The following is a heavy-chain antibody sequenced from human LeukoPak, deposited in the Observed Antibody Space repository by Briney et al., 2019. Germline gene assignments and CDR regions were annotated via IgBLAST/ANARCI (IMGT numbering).Heavy chain of an antibody. J-gene: IGHJ4*02. Sequence: SETLSLTCTVSGGSISSYYWSWSRQPPGKGLEWIGYIYYSGSTNYNPSLKSRVTISVDTSKNQFSLKLSSVTAADTAVYYCARHSLRSGDLGLPRNFDYWGQGTLVTVSS. V-gene: IGHV4-59*08. CDR2: IYYSGST. D-gene: IGHD2/OR15-2a*01. CDR1: GGSISSYY. CDR3: ARHSLRSGDLGLPRNFDY.